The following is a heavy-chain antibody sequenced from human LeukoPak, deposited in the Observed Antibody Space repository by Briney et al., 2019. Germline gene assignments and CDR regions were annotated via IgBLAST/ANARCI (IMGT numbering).Heavy chain of an antibody. CDR3: ARDQVDTAMVNWFDP. CDR2: IIPIFGTA. D-gene: IGHD5-18*01. CDR1: GGTFSSYA. J-gene: IGHJ5*02. Sequence: SVTVSCTASGGTFSSYAISWVRQAPGQGLEWMGGIIPIFGTANYAQKFQGRVTITADESTSTAYMELSSLRSEDTAVYYCARDQVDTAMVNWFDPWGQGTLVTVSS. V-gene: IGHV1-69*01.